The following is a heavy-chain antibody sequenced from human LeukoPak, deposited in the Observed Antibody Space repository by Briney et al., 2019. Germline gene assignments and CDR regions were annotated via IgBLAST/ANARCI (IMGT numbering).Heavy chain of an antibody. D-gene: IGHD3-10*01. CDR2: TVAGYSET. V-gene: IGHV3-23*01. J-gene: IGHJ4*02. Sequence: GGSLRLSCAASGFIFSNYGMNWVRQAPAKGLEWVSITVAGYSETHYADSVRGRFTISRDNSKSTLCLQMNSLRAEDTAVYYCAKDEGNWGQGTLVTVSS. CDR1: GFIFSNYG. CDR3: AKDEGN.